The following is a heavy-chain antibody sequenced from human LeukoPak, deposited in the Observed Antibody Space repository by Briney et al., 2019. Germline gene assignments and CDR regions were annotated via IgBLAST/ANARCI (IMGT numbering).Heavy chain of an antibody. CDR3: VKGGYSSGWFPYSFDY. Sequence: GGSLRLSCSASGFTSSSYDMFWVRQAPGKGLEYVSVISSNGGTTYYADSVKGRFTISRDNSKNTLYLQMTSLRPEDTAVYYCVKGGYSSGWFPYSFDYRGQGTLVTVSS. J-gene: IGHJ4*02. CDR1: GFTSSSYD. CDR2: ISSNGGTT. V-gene: IGHV3-64D*09. D-gene: IGHD6-19*01.